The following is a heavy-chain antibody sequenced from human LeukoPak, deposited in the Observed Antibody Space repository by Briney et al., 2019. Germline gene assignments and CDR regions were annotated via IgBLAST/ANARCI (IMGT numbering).Heavy chain of an antibody. CDR1: GYTFTSYW. V-gene: IGHV5-51*01. D-gene: IGHD2-2*01. CDR3: ARVPMQVGPFDF. J-gene: IGHJ4*02. Sequence: GESLKISCQVSGYTFTSYWIGWVRQMPGKGLEYMGIIYPGDSDTRYSPSFEGQATISADKSITTAYLQWSSLKASDTAMYYCARVPMQVGPFDFWGQGTLVTVYS. CDR2: IYPGDSDT.